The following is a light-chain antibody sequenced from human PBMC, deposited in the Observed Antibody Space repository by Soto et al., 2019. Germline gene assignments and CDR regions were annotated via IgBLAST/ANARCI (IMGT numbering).Light chain of an antibody. J-gene: IGLJ3*02. CDR2: LNSDGSY. CDR1: SGHSSYA. Sequence: QLVLTQSPSASASLGASVKLTCTLSSGHSSYAIAWHQQQPEKGPRYLMKLNSDGSYSKGDGIPHRFSGSSSGAERYLTISSLQSEDEADYYCQTWGTGIPVFGGGTKLTVL. CDR3: QTWGTGIPV. V-gene: IGLV4-69*01.